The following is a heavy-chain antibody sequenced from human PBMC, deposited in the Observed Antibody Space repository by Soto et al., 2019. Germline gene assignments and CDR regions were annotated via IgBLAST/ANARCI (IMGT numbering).Heavy chain of an antibody. V-gene: IGHV3-30*03. CDR1: GFVFGGFG. J-gene: IGHJ4*02. D-gene: IGHD3-16*01. CDR2: ASYDGTYK. Sequence: QVELVESGGGVVRPGKSLTVSCTGSGFVFGGFGMHWVRQTPGKGLEWLGMASYDGTYKYFADSVKGRFTISRDNGMNTVYLQMDNLRLGATALYYCARGGDVLDYWGRGTLVTVSS. CDR3: ARGGDVLDY.